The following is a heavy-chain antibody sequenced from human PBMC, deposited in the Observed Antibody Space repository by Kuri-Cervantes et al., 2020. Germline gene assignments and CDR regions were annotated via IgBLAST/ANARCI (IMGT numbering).Heavy chain of an antibody. J-gene: IGHJ6*02. CDR2: IYWNDDK. Sequence: SGPTLVKPTQTLTLTCTFSGFSLSTSGVGVGWIRQPPGKALEWLALIYWNDDKRYSPSLKSRLTITKDTSKNQVVLTMTNMDPVDTATYYCAHSRGSSLMWYYYGMDVWGQGTTVTVSS. CDR1: GFSLSTSGVG. D-gene: IGHD6-13*01. V-gene: IGHV2-5*01. CDR3: AHSRGSSLMWYYYGMDV.